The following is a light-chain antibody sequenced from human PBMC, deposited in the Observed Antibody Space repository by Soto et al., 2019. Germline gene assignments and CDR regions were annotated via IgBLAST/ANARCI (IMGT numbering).Light chain of an antibody. Sequence: QSVLTQPPSVSGAPGQTITISCTVSSSNIGAGYDVHWYQQLPGRAPKLLIYGNNNRPSGVPDRFSGSKSGTSVSLAITGLRGEDEADYHCQSYDSSLTNAVFGGWTKLTVL. CDR1: SSNIGAGYD. V-gene: IGLV1-40*01. CDR3: QSYDSSLTNAV. CDR2: GNN. J-gene: IGLJ2*01.